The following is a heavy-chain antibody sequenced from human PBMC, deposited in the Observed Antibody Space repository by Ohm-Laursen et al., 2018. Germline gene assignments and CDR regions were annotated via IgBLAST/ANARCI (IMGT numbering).Heavy chain of an antibody. J-gene: IGHJ2*01. Sequence: SQTLSLTCAISGDSVSSDSATWTWIRQSPSSGLEWLGRTYYRSKWYIDYAVSVKSRITINPDTSKNQFSLHLNSVTPEDTAVYYCARAKRYFDLWGRGTLVTVSS. CDR2: TYYRSKWYI. CDR1: GDSVSSDSAT. CDR3: ARAKRYFDL. D-gene: IGHD4/OR15-4a*01. V-gene: IGHV6-1*01.